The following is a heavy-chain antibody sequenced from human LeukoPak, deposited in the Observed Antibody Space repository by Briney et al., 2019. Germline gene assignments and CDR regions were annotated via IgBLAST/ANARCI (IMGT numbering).Heavy chain of an antibody. D-gene: IGHD4-17*01. CDR1: GFAFSSYS. Sequence: GGSLRLSRAASGFAFSSYSMNWVRQAPGKGLEWISYISSSSSTIWYADSVKGRFTISIDNAKNSLYLQMNSLRAEDTAVFYCVRDHLYGFDYWGQGTLVTVSS. CDR3: VRDHLYGFDY. J-gene: IGHJ4*02. V-gene: IGHV3-48*01. CDR2: ISSSSSTI.